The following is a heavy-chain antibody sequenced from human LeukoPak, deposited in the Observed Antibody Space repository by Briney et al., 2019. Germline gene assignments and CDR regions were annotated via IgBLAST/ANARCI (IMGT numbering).Heavy chain of an antibody. CDR3: ARDLKITIFGVAEADYYYGMDV. CDR2: INAGNGKT. Sequence: GASVKVSCKASGYTFTSYAMHWVRQAPGQRLEWMGWINAGNGKTKYSQKFQGRVTITRDTSASTVYMELSSLRSEDTAVYYCARDLKITIFGVAEADYYYGMDVWGQGTTVTVSS. J-gene: IGHJ6*02. V-gene: IGHV1-3*01. D-gene: IGHD3-3*01. CDR1: GYTFTSYA.